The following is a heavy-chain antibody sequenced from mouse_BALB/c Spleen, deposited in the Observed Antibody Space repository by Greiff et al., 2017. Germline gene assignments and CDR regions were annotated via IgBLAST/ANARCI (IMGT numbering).Heavy chain of an antibody. Sequence: EVKLQESGAELVRSGASVKLSCTASGFNIKDYYMHWVKQRPEQGLEWIGWIDPENGDTEYAPKFQGKATMTADTSSNTAYLQLSSLTSEDTAVYYCNARSDYFDYWGQGTTLTVSS. CDR2: IDPENGDT. CDR3: NARSDYFDY. CDR1: GFNIKDYY. V-gene: IGHV14-4*02. J-gene: IGHJ2*01.